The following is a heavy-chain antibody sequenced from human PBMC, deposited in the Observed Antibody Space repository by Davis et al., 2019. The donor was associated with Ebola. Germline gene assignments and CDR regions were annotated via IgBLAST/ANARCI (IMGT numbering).Heavy chain of an antibody. CDR2: IIPIFGTA. V-gene: IGHV1-69*13. CDR1: GGTFSSYA. D-gene: IGHD3-10*01. CDR3: AREYVVQGVISYGMDV. J-gene: IGHJ6*02. Sequence: SVKVSCKASGGTFSSYAISWVRQAPGQGLEWMGGIIPIFGTANYAQKFQGRVTITADESTSTAYMELSSLRSEDPAVYYCAREYVVQGVISYGMDVWGQGTTVTVSS.